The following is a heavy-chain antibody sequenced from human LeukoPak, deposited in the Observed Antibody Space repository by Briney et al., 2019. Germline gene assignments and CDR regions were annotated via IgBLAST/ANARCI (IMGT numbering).Heavy chain of an antibody. CDR1: GFTFSSYA. CDR2: ISGSGGST. D-gene: IGHD3-10*01. J-gene: IGHJ4*02. Sequence: PGGSLRLSCAASGFTFSSYAMSWVRQAPGKGLEWVSAISGSGGSTYYADSVKGRFTISRDNSKNTVYLQMNSLRAEDTALYYCARDYGSGSYWVANDYWGQGTLVTVSS. CDR3: ARDYGSGSYWVANDY. V-gene: IGHV3-23*01.